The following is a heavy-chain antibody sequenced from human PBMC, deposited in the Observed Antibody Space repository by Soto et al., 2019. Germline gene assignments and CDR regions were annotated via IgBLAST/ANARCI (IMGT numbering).Heavy chain of an antibody. D-gene: IGHD3-22*01. CDR3: ARGYYDSNGQSNTFDI. V-gene: IGHV4-59*01. CDR1: GASISSSY. Sequence: SETLSLTCTVSGASISSSYWSWIRQSPGKGLEWIGYVYYSGSTKYNPSLKSRVTISVDTSKNQISLKLSSVTAADTAVYYCARGYYDSNGQSNTFDIWGQGTMVTVSS. CDR2: VYYSGST. J-gene: IGHJ3*02.